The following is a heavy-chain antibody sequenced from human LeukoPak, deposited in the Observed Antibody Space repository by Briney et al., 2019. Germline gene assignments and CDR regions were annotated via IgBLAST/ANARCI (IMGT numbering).Heavy chain of an antibody. CDR1: GFTVSSNY. D-gene: IGHD1-26*01. V-gene: IGHV3-53*01. Sequence: GGSLRLSCAASGFTVSSNYMSWVRQAPGKGLERVSVIYSGGSTYYADSVKGRFTISRDNSKNTLYLQMNSLRAEDTAVYYCARDGGYGSYVSPSNWYFDLWGRGTLVTVSS. CDR3: ARDGGYGSYVSPSNWYFDL. CDR2: IYSGGST. J-gene: IGHJ2*01.